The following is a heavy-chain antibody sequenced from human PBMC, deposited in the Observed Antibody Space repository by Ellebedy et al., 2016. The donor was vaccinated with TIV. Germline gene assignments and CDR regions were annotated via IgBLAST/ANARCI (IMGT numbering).Heavy chain of an antibody. V-gene: IGHV4-59*01. CDR1: GGFISNYY. CDR3: ATVAPFPYYFDS. J-gene: IGHJ4*02. CDR2: IYHSGSN. Sequence: MPSETLSLTCAVSGGFISNYYWTWIRQSPETGLEWIGYIYHSGSNGSNPSLKSRVTISVDPHKNQFALKLNSVTAADTAVYYCATVAPFPYYFDSWGQGFLVTVPS.